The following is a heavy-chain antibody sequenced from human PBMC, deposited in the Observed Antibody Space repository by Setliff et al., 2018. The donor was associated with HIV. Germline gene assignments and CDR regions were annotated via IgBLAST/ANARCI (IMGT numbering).Heavy chain of an antibody. J-gene: IGHJ4*02. CDR1: GYTFSSHW. V-gene: IGHV5-51*01. D-gene: IGHD6-19*01. CDR3: ARAYSSRGGADY. CDR2: IFPGDSDT. Sequence: GESLKISCQGSGYTFSSHWIGWVRQMPGKGLEWMGIIFPGDSDTRYSPSFQGQVTFSVDKSISVAYLHWSSLKASDTAKYYCARAYSSRGGADYWGRGTLVTVSS.